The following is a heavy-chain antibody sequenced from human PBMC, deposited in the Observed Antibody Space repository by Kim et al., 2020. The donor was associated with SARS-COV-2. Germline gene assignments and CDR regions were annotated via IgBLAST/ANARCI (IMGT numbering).Heavy chain of an antibody. V-gene: IGHV3-48*03. CDR2: GDAV. J-gene: IGHJ4*02. CDR3: ARKYYAFDY. D-gene: IGHD3-3*01. Sequence: GDAVYYAESVKGRFTISRDDAKNSLYLQMNSLRAEDTAVYYCARKYYAFDYWGQGTLVTVSS.